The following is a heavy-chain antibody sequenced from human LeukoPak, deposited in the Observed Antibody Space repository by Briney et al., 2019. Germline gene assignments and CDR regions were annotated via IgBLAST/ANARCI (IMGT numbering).Heavy chain of an antibody. CDR1: GGSFSGYY. J-gene: IGHJ4*02. CDR2: INHSGST. V-gene: IGHV4-34*01. Sequence: SETLSLTCAVYGGSFSGYYWSWIRQPPGKGLEWIGEINHSGSTNYNPSLKSRVTISVDTSKNQFSLKLSSVTAADTAVYYCAARIVGATYVRCWAQGTLVTVSS. CDR3: AARIVGATYVRC. D-gene: IGHD1-26*01.